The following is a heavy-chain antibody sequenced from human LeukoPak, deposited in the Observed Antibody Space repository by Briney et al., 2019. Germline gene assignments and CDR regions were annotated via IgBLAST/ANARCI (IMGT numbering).Heavy chain of an antibody. CDR1: GGSISSYY. D-gene: IGHD3-16*01. Sequence: SETLSLTCTVSGGSISSYYWSWIRQPPGKGLEWIGYIYYSGSTYYNPSLKSRVTISVDTSKNQFSLKLSSVTAADTAVYYCAREYLGEPPNWYFDLWGRGTLVTVSS. V-gene: IGHV4-59*06. CDR2: IYYSGST. J-gene: IGHJ2*01. CDR3: AREYLGEPPNWYFDL.